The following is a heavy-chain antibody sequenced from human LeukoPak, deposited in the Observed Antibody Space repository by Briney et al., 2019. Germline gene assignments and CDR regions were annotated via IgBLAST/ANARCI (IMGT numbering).Heavy chain of an antibody. CDR2: ITNDGSST. CDR3: AREGPRGNSQFDY. V-gene: IGHV3-74*01. D-gene: IGHD2/OR15-2a*01. J-gene: IGHJ4*02. CDR1: GLTFSSHW. Sequence: PGGSLRLSCAASGLTFSSHWMHWVRQAPGKGLVWVSRITNDGSSTTYADSVKGRFTISRDNAKNTLYLQMNSLRAEDTAIYYCAREGPRGNSQFDYWGRGTLVTVSS.